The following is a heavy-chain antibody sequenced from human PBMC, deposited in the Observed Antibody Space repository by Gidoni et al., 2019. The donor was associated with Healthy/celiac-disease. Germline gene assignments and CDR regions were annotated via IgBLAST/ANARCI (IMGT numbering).Heavy chain of an antibody. CDR3: ARRGGNLARYFDL. D-gene: IGHD2-21*02. CDR2: IYYSGST. CDR1: GGSISSYY. V-gene: IGHV4-59*08. Sequence: QLQLQESGPGLVKPSETLSLTCTVYGGSISSYYWSWIRQPPGKGLEWIGYIYYSGSTNYNPALKSRVNISVDTSKNQFSLKLSSVTAADTAVYYCARRGGNLARYFDLWGRGTLVTVSS. J-gene: IGHJ2*01.